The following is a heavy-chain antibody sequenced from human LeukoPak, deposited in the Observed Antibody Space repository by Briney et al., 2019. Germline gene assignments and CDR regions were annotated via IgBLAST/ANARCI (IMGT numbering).Heavy chain of an antibody. Sequence: PGGSLSLSCIASGFTFSDSYMSWIRQAPGKGLEWVSYISGRGDTIYYPDTVKGRFTISRDNTKNSLYLQMDSLRGDDTAVYYCARAPGVDTAGYGIDYWGQGTQVTVSS. D-gene: IGHD5-18*01. CDR1: GFTFSDSY. J-gene: IGHJ4*02. CDR2: ISGRGDTI. V-gene: IGHV3-11*01. CDR3: ARAPGVDTAGYGIDY.